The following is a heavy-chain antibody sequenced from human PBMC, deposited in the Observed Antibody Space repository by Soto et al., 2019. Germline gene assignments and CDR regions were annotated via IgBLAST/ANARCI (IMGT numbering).Heavy chain of an antibody. V-gene: IGHV3-23*01. CDR1: GFIFSTTD. Sequence: GGSLRLSCEASGFIFSTTDMSWVRQAPGKGLEWVSTIYGDGRTTYYADSVRGRFSISRDNSKNMVYLQMDSLRVDDKAIYYRVKNSGWLNSWGQGSLVTVYS. CDR3: VKNSGWLNS. J-gene: IGHJ5*01. CDR2: IYGDGRTT. D-gene: IGHD3-10*01.